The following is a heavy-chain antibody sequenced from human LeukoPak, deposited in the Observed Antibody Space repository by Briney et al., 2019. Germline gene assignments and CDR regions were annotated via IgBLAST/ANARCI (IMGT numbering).Heavy chain of an antibody. V-gene: IGHV3-21*01. CDR2: ISSSSTYI. CDR3: ARDLRQLTSYFDF. J-gene: IGHJ4*02. Sequence: GGSLRLSCAASGFTFSSHSMNWVRQAPGKGLEWVPSISSSSTYIYYADSVKGRFTISRDNAKNSLYLQMNSLRAEDTAVYFCARDLRQLTSYFDFWGQGTQVTVSS. D-gene: IGHD6-13*01. CDR1: GFTFSSHS.